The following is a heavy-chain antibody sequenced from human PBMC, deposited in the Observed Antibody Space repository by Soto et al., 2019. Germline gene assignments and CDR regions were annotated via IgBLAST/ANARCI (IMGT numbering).Heavy chain of an antibody. CDR1: GYTFTSYA. CDR3: ARGLNGYSHYFDY. J-gene: IGHJ4*02. CDR2: INAGNGNT. D-gene: IGHD5-18*01. Sequence: QVQLVQSGAEVKKPGASVKVSCKASGYTFTSYAMHWVRQAPGQGLEWMGWINAGNGNTKYSQKFQGRVTITRDTSASTAYMELSSLRSEDTAVYYCARGLNGYSHYFDYWGQGTLVTVSS. V-gene: IGHV1-3*01.